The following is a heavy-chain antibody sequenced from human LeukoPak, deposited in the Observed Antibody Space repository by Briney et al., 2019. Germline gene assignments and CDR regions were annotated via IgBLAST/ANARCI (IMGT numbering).Heavy chain of an antibody. CDR3: ARATGKYSSSSMLASLDYFDY. CDR2: ISSSSPYI. J-gene: IGHJ4*02. CDR1: GFTVSSYS. Sequence: AGGSLRLSCAASGFTVSSYSMNWVRQAPGKGLEWDLSISSSSPYIYYTDSVKGRFTISRDNAKNSLYLQMNSLRAEDTAVYYCARATGKYSSSSMLASLDYFDYWGQGTLVTVSS. V-gene: IGHV3-21*01. D-gene: IGHD6-6*01.